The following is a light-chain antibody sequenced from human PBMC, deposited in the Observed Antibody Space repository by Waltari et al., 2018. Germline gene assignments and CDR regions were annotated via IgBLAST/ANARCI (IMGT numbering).Light chain of an antibody. J-gene: IGLJ2*01. CDR2: DVS. Sequence: SSDVGGYNYVSWYQQHPGKAPKLMIYDVSKRPSGVSNRFSGSKSGNTASLTISGLQAEDEADYYCSSYTSSSTLVVFGGGTKLTVL. CDR3: SSYTSSSTLVV. CDR1: SSDVGGYNY. V-gene: IGLV2-14*04.